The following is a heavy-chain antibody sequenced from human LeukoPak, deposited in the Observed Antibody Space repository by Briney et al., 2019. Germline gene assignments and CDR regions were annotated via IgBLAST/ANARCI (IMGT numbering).Heavy chain of an antibody. V-gene: IGHV3-33*01. CDR2: IWYDGSNK. J-gene: IGHJ4*02. D-gene: IGHD2-15*01. CDR3: ARDGYCSGGTCHTSGY. CDR1: GFTFSSYS. Sequence: GRSLRLSCAASGFTFSSYSMHWVRQAPGKGLEWVAVIWYDGSNKYYADSVKGRFTISRDNSKNTLYLQMNSLRAEDTAVYYCARDGYCSGGTCHTSGYWGQGTLVTVSS.